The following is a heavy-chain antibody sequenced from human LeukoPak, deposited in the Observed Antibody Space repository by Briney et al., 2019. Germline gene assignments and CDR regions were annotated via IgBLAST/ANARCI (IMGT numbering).Heavy chain of an antibody. CDR3: ARLAYSTMIVVAAYYFDY. V-gene: IGHV4-39*01. CDR2: IYYSGST. D-gene: IGHD3-22*01. CDR1: GGSISSYY. J-gene: IGHJ4*02. Sequence: SETLSLTCTVSGGSISSYYWGWIRQPPGKGLEWIGSIYYSGSTYYNPSLKSRVTISVDTSKNQFSLKLSSVTAADTAVYYCARLAYSTMIVVAAYYFDYWGQGTLVTVSS.